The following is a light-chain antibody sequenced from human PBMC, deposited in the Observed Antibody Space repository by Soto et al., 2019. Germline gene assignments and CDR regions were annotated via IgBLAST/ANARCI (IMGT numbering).Light chain of an antibody. V-gene: IGKV3-20*01. CDR2: GAS. Sequence: EIVLTQSPGTLSLSPGERATLSCRASQIVISRYLAWYQQKPGQAPRLLIYGASSRASGIPDRFSGSGSGTDFSLTISRLQPEDFAVYYCLQFGNSPLYSFGQGTKLEI. CDR3: LQFGNSPLYS. CDR1: QIVISRY. J-gene: IGKJ2*03.